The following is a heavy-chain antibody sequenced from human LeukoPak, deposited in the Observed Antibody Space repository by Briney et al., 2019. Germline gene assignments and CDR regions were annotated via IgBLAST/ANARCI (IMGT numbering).Heavy chain of an antibody. V-gene: IGHV2-5*02. D-gene: IGHD1-14*01. CDR2: IYWDDDK. CDR3: AHRRGGYNWNHGDFDY. J-gene: IGHJ4*02. CDR1: GFSLTTRGVG. Sequence: SGPTLVKPTETLTLTCTFSGFSLTTRGVGVGWIRQSPGKALEWLALIYWDDDKRYRPSLKNRVPIIKDTSKNQVLLIMINMDPVDTATYYCAHRRGGYNWNHGDFDYWGQGTVVTVSS.